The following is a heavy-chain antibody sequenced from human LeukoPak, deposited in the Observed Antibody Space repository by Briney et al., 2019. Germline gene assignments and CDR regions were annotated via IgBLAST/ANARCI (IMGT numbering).Heavy chain of an antibody. CDR1: GFTFSSYA. Sequence: PGGSLRLSCAASGFTFSSYAMSWVRQAPGKGLEWVAAISGGGGGKYYADSVKGRFTISRDNAKTTLYLQMNRLRPEDTAVYYCANPLESEAAAGKDYYYYYMDVRGKGTTVTVSS. V-gene: IGHV3-23*01. J-gene: IGHJ6*03. CDR2: ISGGGGGK. D-gene: IGHD6-13*01. CDR3: ANPLESEAAAGKDYYYYYMDV.